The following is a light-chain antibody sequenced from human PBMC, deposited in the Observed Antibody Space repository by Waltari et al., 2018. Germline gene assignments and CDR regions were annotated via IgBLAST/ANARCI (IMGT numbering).Light chain of an antibody. CDR3: QQTYTVPRS. V-gene: IGKV1-39*01. Sequence: DIQMTQSPPSLSASVGDTVTMTCRASQSVRNYLTWFQQKPGEAPKLLIHAASSLGFGVPSRFSGSGSETDFTLTIAGLQREDVGTYHCQQTYTVPRSFGQGTKVE. CDR2: AAS. CDR1: QSVRNY. J-gene: IGKJ2*01.